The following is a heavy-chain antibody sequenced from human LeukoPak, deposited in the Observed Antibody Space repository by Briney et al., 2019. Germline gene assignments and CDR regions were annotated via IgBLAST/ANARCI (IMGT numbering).Heavy chain of an antibody. CDR2: ISGSGGST. CDR3: ARDLGHYYDSSGYPDDAFDI. V-gene: IGHV3-23*01. Sequence: QPGGSLRLSCAASGFTFSSYAMSWVRQAPGKGLEWVSAISGSGGSTYYADSVKGRFTISRDNAKNSLYLQMNSLRAEDTAVYYCARDLGHYYDSSGYPDDAFDIWGQGTMVTVSS. CDR1: GFTFSSYA. J-gene: IGHJ3*02. D-gene: IGHD3-22*01.